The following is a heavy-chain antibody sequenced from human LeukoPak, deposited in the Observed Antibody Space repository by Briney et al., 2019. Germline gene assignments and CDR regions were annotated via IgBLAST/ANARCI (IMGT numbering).Heavy chain of an antibody. CDR2: ISGSGGST. CDR1: GFTFSSYA. V-gene: IGHV3-23*01. D-gene: IGHD3-22*01. J-gene: IGHJ4*02. Sequence: PGGSLRLSCAASGFTFSSYAMSWVRQAPGKGLEWVSHISGSGGSTYYADSVRGRFTISRDNSKNTLYLQMNSLRAEDTGVYYCAKDPRIYYFDSTGYGSLDHWGQGTVVTVSS. CDR3: AKDPRIYYFDSTGYGSLDH.